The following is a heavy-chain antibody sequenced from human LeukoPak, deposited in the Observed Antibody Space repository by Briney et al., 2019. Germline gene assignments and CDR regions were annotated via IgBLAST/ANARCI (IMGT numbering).Heavy chain of an antibody. Sequence: LPGGSLRLSCAASGFTFSSYGMHWVRQAPGKGLEWVAFIRYDGSNKYYADSVKGRFTISRDNSKNTLYLQMNSLRAEDTAVYYCAKDGAGHSPHYYYYMDVWGKGTTVTVSS. D-gene: IGHD1-26*01. CDR3: AKDGAGHSPHYYYYMDV. V-gene: IGHV3-30*02. CDR2: IRYDGSNK. CDR1: GFTFSSYG. J-gene: IGHJ6*03.